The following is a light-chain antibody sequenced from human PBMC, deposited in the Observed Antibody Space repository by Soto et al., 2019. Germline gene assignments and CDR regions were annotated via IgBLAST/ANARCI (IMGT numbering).Light chain of an antibody. CDR1: QTIRNY. CDR2: DAS. J-gene: IGKJ1*01. V-gene: IGKV1-5*01. Sequence: DIQMTQSPSTLSAFVGDRVTITCRASQTIRNYLAWYQQKPGKAPDLLIYDASGLENEVPSRFSGSGFGTEFTLTISSLQPDDSATYYCQQYGLQGTFGQGTKVDIK. CDR3: QQYGLQGT.